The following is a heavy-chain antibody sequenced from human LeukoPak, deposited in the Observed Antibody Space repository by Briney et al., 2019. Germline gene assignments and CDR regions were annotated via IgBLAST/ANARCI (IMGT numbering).Heavy chain of an antibody. CDR3: ASRSNIVVVPAANPFDY. V-gene: IGHV4-34*01. D-gene: IGHD2-2*01. Sequence: SETLSLTCAVYGGSFSGYYWSWIRRPPGKGLEWTAEINHSGSTNYNPSLRSRVTISVDTSKNQFSLKLSSVTAADTAVYYCASRSNIVVVPAANPFDYWGQGTLVTVSS. CDR2: INHSGST. J-gene: IGHJ4*02. CDR1: GGSFSGYY.